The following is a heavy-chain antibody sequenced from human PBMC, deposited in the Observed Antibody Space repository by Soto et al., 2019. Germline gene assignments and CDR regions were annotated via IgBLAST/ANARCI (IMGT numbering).Heavy chain of an antibody. Sequence: QVQLVESGGGVVQPGRSLRLSCAASGFTFSSYGMHWVRQAPGKGLEWVAVISYDGSNKYYADSVKGRFTISRDNSKNTLYLQMNSLRAEDTAVYYFAKGVGIGYWCQGTLVTVSS. CDR3: AKGVGIGY. V-gene: IGHV3-30*18. D-gene: IGHD1-20*01. CDR2: ISYDGSNK. J-gene: IGHJ4*02. CDR1: GFTFSSYG.